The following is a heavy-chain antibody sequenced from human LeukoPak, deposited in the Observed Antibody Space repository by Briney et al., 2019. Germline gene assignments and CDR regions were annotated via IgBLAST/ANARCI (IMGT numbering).Heavy chain of an antibody. V-gene: IGHV3-49*04. CDR1: GFTFGEYA. CDR2: IRSKVYSRTT. CDR3: TRPNSYGYSVGFNY. J-gene: IGHJ4*02. Sequence: GGSLRLSCTASGFTFGEYAMRWVGQAPGKGREGVGFIRSKVYSRTTEYAASVKGRFTISRDDSKSIAYLQMNSLKTEDTAVYYCTRPNSYGYSVGFNYWGQGTLVTVSS. D-gene: IGHD5-18*01.